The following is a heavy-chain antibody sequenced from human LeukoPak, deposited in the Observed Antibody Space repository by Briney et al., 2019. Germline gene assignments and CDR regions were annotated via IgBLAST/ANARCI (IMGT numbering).Heavy chain of an antibody. D-gene: IGHD1-26*01. Sequence: IPGGSLRLSCAASGFTFSDYYMSWIRQAPGKGLEWVSYISSSSSYTNYADSVKGRFTISRDNAKNSLYLQMNSPRAEDTAVYYCARVPVGATPPHFDYWGQGTLVTVSS. J-gene: IGHJ4*02. CDR2: ISSSSSYT. CDR3: ARVPVGATPPHFDY. CDR1: GFTFSDYY. V-gene: IGHV3-11*06.